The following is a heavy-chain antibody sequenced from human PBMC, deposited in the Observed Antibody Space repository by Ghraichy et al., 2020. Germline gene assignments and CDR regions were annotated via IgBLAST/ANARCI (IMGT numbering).Heavy chain of an antibody. CDR3: AKPAVRGVNWFDP. CDR1: GFTFDDYA. CDR2: ISWNSGSI. D-gene: IGHD3-10*01. J-gene: IGHJ5*02. V-gene: IGHV3-9*01. Sequence: GGSLRLSCAASGFTFDDYAMHWVRQAPGKGLEWVSGISWNSGSIGYADSVKGRFTISRDNAKNSLYLQMNSLRAEDTALYYCAKPAVRGVNWFDPWGQGTLVTVSS.